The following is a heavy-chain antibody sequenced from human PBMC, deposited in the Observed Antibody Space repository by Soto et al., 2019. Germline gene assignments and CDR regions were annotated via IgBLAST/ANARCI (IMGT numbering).Heavy chain of an antibody. V-gene: IGHV4-30-2*01. J-gene: IGHJ5*02. CDR1: GGSISSGGYS. CDR3: ARVLYSSSSGWWFDP. D-gene: IGHD6-6*01. Sequence: SETLSLTCAVSGGSISSGGYSWSWIRQPPGKGLEWIGYIYHSGSTYYNPSLKSRVTISVDRSKNQFSLKLSSVTAADTAVYYCARVLYSSSSGWWFDPWGQGTLVTVSS. CDR2: IYHSGST.